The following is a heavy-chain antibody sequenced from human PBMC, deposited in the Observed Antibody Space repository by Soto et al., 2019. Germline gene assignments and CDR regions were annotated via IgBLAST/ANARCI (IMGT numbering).Heavy chain of an antibody. D-gene: IGHD6-19*01. CDR3: ARGQWLAEIDY. CDR2: SSGYNGNT. Sequence: QVQVVQSGAEVKKPGASVKVSCKSSGYTFTSYWLNWVRQAPGQGLEWMGWSSGYNGNTNYAQKFQCRVTMTTDTSTSTAFMDLRTLTSDDTAVYYCARGQWLAEIDYWGQGTLVTVSS. V-gene: IGHV1-18*01. J-gene: IGHJ4*02. CDR1: GYTFTSYW.